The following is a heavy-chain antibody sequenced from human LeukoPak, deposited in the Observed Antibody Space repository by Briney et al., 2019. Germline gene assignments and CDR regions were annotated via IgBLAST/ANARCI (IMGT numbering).Heavy chain of an antibody. D-gene: IGHD3-10*02. Sequence: SETLSLTCAVYGGSSSGYYWSWIRQPPGKGLEWIGEINHSGSTNYNPSLKSRVTISVDTSKNQFSLKLSSVTAADTAVYYCARGRTQRNLWSASGVGHWGQGTLVTVSS. CDR3: ARGRTQRNLWSASGVGH. CDR2: INHSGST. V-gene: IGHV4-34*01. J-gene: IGHJ1*01. CDR1: GGSSSGYY.